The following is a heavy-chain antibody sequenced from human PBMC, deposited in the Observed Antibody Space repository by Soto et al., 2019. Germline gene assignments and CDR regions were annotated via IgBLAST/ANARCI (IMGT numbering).Heavy chain of an antibody. Sequence: QLQLQESGSGLVKPSQTLSLTCAVSGGSISSGGYSWSWIRQPPGKGLEWIGYIYHSGSTYYNPSLKSRXXIXVXXSKNQFSLKLSSVTAADTAVYYCARVPHNWGSVDYWGQGTLVTVSS. D-gene: IGHD7-27*01. CDR3: ARVPHNWGSVDY. J-gene: IGHJ4*02. CDR1: GGSISSGGYS. V-gene: IGHV4-30-2*01. CDR2: IYHSGST.